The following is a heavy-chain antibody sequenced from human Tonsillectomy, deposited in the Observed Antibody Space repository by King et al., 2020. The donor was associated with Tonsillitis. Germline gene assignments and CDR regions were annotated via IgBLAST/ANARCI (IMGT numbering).Heavy chain of an antibody. V-gene: IGHV3-30*02. CDR2: TRYDGSNK. D-gene: IGHD6-13*01. Sequence: VQLVESGGGVVRPGGSLRLSCAASGFTFSTYGMHWVRQAPGKGLEWVAFTRYDGSNKYYAESVKGRFTISRDNSKNTLYLQMNSLRAEDTAVYYCAKAKRGVAAADYGMDVWGQGTTAPVSS. CDR3: AKAKRGVAAADYGMDV. CDR1: GFTFSTYG. J-gene: IGHJ6*02.